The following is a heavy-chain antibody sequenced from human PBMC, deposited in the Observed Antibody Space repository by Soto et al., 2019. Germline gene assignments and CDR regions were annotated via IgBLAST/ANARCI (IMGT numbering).Heavy chain of an antibody. CDR3: ARDPPYGDFSYFDY. CDR2: INAGNGNT. V-gene: IGHV1-3*01. Sequence: GASVKVSCKASGYTFTSYYMHWVRQAPGQGLEWMGWINAGNGNTKYSQKFQGRVTVTRDTSASTAYMELSSLRSEDTAVYYCARDPPYGDFSYFDYWGQGTLVTVSS. J-gene: IGHJ4*02. CDR1: GYTFTSYY. D-gene: IGHD4-17*01.